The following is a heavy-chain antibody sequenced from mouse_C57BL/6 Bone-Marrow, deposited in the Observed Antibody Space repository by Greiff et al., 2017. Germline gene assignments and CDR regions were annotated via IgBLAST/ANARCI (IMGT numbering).Heavy chain of an antibody. CDR1: GYTFTNYW. CDR2: IYPGGGYT. V-gene: IGHV1-63*01. CDR3: ARRGLWLRRAPFDD. D-gene: IGHD2-2*01. Sequence: QVQLKQSGAELVRPGTSVKMSCKASGYTFTNYWIGWAKQRPGHGLEWIGDIYPGGGYTNYNEKFKGKATLTADKSSSTAYMQFSSLTSEDSAIYYCARRGLWLRRAPFDDWGQGTTLTVSS. J-gene: IGHJ2*01.